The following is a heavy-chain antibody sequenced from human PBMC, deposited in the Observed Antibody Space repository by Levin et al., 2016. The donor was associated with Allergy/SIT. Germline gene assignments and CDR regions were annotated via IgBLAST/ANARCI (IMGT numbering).Heavy chain of an antibody. CDR1: GGSISSSSYY. V-gene: IGHV4-39*01. D-gene: IGHD5-18*01. CDR3: ARPYPSYGLGGVWGYFDY. Sequence: SETLSLTCTVSGGSISSSSYYWGWIRQPPGKGLEWIGSIYYSGSTYYNPSLKSRVTISVDTSKNQFSLKLSSVTAADTAVYYCARPYPSYGLGGVWGYFDYWGQGTLVTVSS. J-gene: IGHJ4*02. CDR2: IYYSGST.